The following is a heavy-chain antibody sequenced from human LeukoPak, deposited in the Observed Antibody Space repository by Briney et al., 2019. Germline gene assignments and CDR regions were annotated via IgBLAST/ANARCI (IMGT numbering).Heavy chain of an antibody. J-gene: IGHJ6*02. CDR1: GFTFSDYY. CDR3: ASQYYYAMDV. CDR2: ISDSGRTI. V-gene: IGHV3-11*01. Sequence: GSLLLSCAASGFTFSDYYMSWIRQAPGKGLEWVSHISDSGRTIYYADSVKGRFTISRDNAKNSLYLQMNSLRAEDTAVYYCASQYYYAMDVWGQGTTVTVSS.